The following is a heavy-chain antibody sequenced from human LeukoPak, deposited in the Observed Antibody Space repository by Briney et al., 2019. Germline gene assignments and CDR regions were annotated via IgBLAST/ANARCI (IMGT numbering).Heavy chain of an antibody. CDR3: ATDVIAAAQRGAFDI. CDR1: GYTFTDYY. J-gene: IGHJ3*02. D-gene: IGHD6-13*01. CDR2: VDPEDGET. V-gene: IGHV1-69-2*01. Sequence: ASVKVSCKVSGYTFTDYYMHLVQQAPGKGLEWMGLVDPEDGETIYAEKFQGRVTITADTSTDTAYMELSSLRSEDTAVYYCATDVIAAAQRGAFDIWGQGTMVTVSS.